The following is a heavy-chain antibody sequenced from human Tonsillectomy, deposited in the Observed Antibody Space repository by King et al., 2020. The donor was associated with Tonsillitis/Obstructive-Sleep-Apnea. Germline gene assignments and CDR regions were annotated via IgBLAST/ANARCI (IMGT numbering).Heavy chain of an antibody. CDR3: TRHGPSDSYCSSTSCLSKGLYYYYYMDV. J-gene: IGHJ6*03. CDR2: IRSKANSYAT. Sequence: VQLVESGGCLVQPGGSLKLSCAASGFTFSGSAMHWVRQASGKGLEWVGRIRSKANSYATAYAASVKGRFTISRDDSKNTAYLQMNSLKTEDTAVYYCTRHGPSDSYCSSTSCLSKGLYYYYYMDVWGKGTTVTVSS. D-gene: IGHD2-2*01. V-gene: IGHV3-73*01. CDR1: GFTFSGSA.